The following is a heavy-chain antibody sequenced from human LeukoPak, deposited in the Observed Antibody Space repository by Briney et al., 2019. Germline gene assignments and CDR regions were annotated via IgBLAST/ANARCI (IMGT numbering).Heavy chain of an antibody. V-gene: IGHV3-66*01. CDR1: GGSISSSNW. Sequence: PSGTLSLTCAVSGGSISSSNWWSWVRQAPGKGLEWVSVIYSGGSTYYADSVKGRLTISRDNSKNTLYLQINSLRAEDTAVYYCARSSAPLQVGDFDYWGQGTLVTVSS. J-gene: IGHJ4*02. CDR3: ARSSAPLQVGDFDY. D-gene: IGHD1-26*01. CDR2: IYSGGST.